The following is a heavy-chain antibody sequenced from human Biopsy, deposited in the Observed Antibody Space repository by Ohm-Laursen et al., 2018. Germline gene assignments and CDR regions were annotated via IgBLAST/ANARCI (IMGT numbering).Heavy chain of an antibody. D-gene: IGHD5-24*01. J-gene: IGHJ4*02. CDR1: GGPFNNHA. CDR2: IVPILGTV. V-gene: IGHV1-69*04. Sequence: SSVKVSCKASGGPFNNHAFSWVRQAPGQGLEWLGRIVPILGTVNYAQRFQGRVALTSDKSTGTAYMELNRLISDDTAVYYCATDADGYYTEFDFWGQGTLITVSS. CDR3: ATDADGYYTEFDF.